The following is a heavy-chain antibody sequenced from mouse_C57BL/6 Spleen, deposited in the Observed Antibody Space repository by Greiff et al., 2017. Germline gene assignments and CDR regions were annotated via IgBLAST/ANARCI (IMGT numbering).Heavy chain of an antibody. CDR2: IWGVGST. V-gene: IGHV2-6*01. CDR3: ARSSSHSYWYFDV. D-gene: IGHD1-1*01. CDR1: GFSLTSYG. J-gene: IGHJ1*03. Sequence: VQLVESGPGLVAPSQSLSITCTVSGFSLTSYGVDWVRQSPGKGLEWLGVIWGVGSTNYNSALKSRLSISKDNSKSQVFLKMNSLQTDDTAMYYCARSSSHSYWYFDVWGTGTTVTVSS.